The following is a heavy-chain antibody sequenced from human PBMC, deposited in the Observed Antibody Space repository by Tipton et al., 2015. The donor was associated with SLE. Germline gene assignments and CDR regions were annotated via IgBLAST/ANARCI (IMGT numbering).Heavy chain of an antibody. V-gene: IGHV4-59*12. Sequence: TLSLTCTVSGDSISNYYWSWIRQPPGKGLEWIGYIYYSGTTNYNSSLKSRVTISVDTSKNQFSLKLNSVTAADTAVYYCAKAHDSGWYYFDYWGQGTLVTVSS. CDR1: GDSISNYY. CDR2: IYYSGTT. D-gene: IGHD6-19*01. CDR3: AKAHDSGWYYFDY. J-gene: IGHJ4*02.